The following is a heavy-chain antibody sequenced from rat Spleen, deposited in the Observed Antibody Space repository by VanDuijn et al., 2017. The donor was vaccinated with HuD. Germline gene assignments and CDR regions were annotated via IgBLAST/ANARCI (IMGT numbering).Heavy chain of an antibody. CDR3: TSEPYYYDNYSGFAY. D-gene: IGHD1-12*01. J-gene: IGHJ3*01. CDR2: ISHSGTDT. Sequence: EVQLVESGGGLEQPGRSVKLSCVGGGFTVNTYWMCWIVGAPGKGLEWVVSISHSGTDTYFPDSVKGRFTISRDNTKSILYLQMNSLRSEDTATYYCTSEPYYYDNYSGFAYWGQGTLVTVSS. CDR1: GFTVNTYW. V-gene: IGHV5-31*01.